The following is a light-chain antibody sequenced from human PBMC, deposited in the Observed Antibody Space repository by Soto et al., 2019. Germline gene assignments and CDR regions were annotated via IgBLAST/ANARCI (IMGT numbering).Light chain of an antibody. CDR2: GAS. V-gene: IGKV3-15*01. CDR3: QQYNTWPPIT. CDR1: QSVRTN. Sequence: EIVMTQSPATLSVSPGERVTLSCRASQSVRTNLAWYQQKPGQAPRLLIYGASTRATGLPARFGGSGSGTDFTLTISSLQSEDFAVYYCQQYNTWPPITFGQGTRLEIK. J-gene: IGKJ5*01.